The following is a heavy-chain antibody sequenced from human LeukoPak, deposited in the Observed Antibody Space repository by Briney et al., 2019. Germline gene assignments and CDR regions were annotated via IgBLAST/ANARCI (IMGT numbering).Heavy chain of an antibody. CDR3: TREAIDAFDF. V-gene: IGHV3-21*01. CDR1: GFTFSRYS. D-gene: IGHD2-2*01. CDR2: ISSSSKYI. Sequence: GGSLRLSCAASGFTFSRYSVNWVRQAPGKGLEWVSSISSSSKYIYYADSVKGRFTISRDNAKNSLYLQMNSLRAEDTAVYYCTREAIDAFDFWGQGTMVTVSS. J-gene: IGHJ3*01.